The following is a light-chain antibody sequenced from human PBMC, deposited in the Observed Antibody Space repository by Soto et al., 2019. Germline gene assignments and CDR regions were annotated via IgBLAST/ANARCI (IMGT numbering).Light chain of an antibody. J-gene: IGKJ4*01. V-gene: IGKV1-39*01. CDR3: QQSDSTPQT. CDR1: QSINSF. CDR2: TTS. Sequence: QMTQSPSSLSASVGDRVTITCRAGQSINSFLNWYQQKPGKAPKLLIHTTSSLQSGVPSRFSGSGSGTDFTLTISSLQPEDFATYYCQQSDSTPQTFGGGTRVEVK.